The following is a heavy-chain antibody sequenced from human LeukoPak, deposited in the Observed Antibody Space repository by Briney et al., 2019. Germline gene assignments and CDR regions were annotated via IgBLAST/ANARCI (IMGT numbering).Heavy chain of an antibody. J-gene: IGHJ4*02. D-gene: IGHD6-19*01. V-gene: IGHV1-69*05. CDR2: IIPIFGTA. CDR1: GGTFSSYA. CDR3: ARAWVGSSGWYSPYYFDY. Sequence: SVKVSCKASGGTFSSYAISWVRQAPGQGLEWMGGIIPIFGTANYAQKFQGRVTITTDESTSTAYMELSSLRAEDTAVYYCARAWVGSSGWYSPYYFDYWGQGTLVTVSS.